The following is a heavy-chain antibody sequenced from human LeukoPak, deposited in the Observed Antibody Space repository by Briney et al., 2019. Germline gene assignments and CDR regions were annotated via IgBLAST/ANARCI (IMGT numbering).Heavy chain of an antibody. D-gene: IGHD6-13*01. CDR2: ISSSGSTI. Sequence: GGSLRLSCAASGFTFSSYEMNWVRQAPGKGLEWVSYISSSGSTIYYADSVKGRFTISRDNAKNSLYLQMNSLRAEDTAVYYCARTGSWPYYFDYWGQGTLVTVSS. J-gene: IGHJ4*02. CDR3: ARTGSWPYYFDY. CDR1: GFTFSSYE. V-gene: IGHV3-48*03.